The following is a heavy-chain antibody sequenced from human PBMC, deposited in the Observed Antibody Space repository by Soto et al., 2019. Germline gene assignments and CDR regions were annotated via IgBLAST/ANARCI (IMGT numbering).Heavy chain of an antibody. CDR1: GGSISSYY. J-gene: IGHJ5*02. D-gene: IGHD6-13*01. V-gene: IGHV4-59*12. Sequence: ETLSLTCTVSGGSISSYYWSWIRQPPGKALEWIGHTYHSGNPYYNPSLKSRVIISVDRSKNQFSLKLSSVTAADTAVYYCARGSRVAAAGRGWFDPWGQGTLVTVSS. CDR2: TYHSGNP. CDR3: ARGSRVAAAGRGWFDP.